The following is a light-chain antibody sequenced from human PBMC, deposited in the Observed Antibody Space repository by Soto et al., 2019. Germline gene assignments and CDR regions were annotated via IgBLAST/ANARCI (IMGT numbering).Light chain of an antibody. CDR1: ALPKQY. Sequence: SYELTQPPSVSVSPGQTARITCSGDALPKQYAYWYQQKPGQAPVLVIYKDSERPSGIPERFSGSSSGTTVTLTISGGQAEEEADYYCQSADSSGTYVVFGGGTKLTVL. V-gene: IGLV3-25*02. CDR2: KDS. J-gene: IGLJ2*01. CDR3: QSADSSGTYVV.